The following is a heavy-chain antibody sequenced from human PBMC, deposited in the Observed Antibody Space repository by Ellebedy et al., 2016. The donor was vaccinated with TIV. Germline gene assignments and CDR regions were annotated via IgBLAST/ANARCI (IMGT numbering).Heavy chain of an antibody. CDR1: GYTFTSYH. J-gene: IGHJ4*02. CDR2: INPIGGST. Sequence: ASVKVSCKTSGYTFTSYHIHWVRQAPGQGLEWLGIINPIGGSTTYAQKFQGRDTMTRDKSTSTVYMDLSSLRSDDTAIYYCARGYGDFDYWGQGTLVTVSS. CDR3: ARGYGDFDY. V-gene: IGHV1-46*01. D-gene: IGHD4/OR15-4a*01.